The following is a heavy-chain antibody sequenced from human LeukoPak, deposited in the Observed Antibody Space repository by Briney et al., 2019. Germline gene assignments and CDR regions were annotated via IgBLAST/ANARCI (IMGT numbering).Heavy chain of an antibody. CDR3: ARSLSIRFLEPPPPAY. V-gene: IGHV1-2*02. Sequence: ASVNVSCKASVYTFIGYYIHWVRQAPGQGLEWMGWINCNTGDTNYAQKFQGRVTMTRDMSTSTVYMELSSLRSEATAVYSGARSLSIRFLEPPPPAYWGQGTLVTVSS. CDR1: VYTFIGYY. D-gene: IGHD3-3*01. J-gene: IGHJ4*02. CDR2: INCNTGDT.